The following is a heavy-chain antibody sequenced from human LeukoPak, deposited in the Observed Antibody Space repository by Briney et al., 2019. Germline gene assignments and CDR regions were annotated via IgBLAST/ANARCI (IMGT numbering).Heavy chain of an antibody. CDR3: ARGAVGGFGGQPPYHYYGMDV. CDR2: ISNSGSTI. V-gene: IGHV3-48*02. J-gene: IGHJ6*02. Sequence: GGSLRLSCTASVFPFSAYAMNWVRQAPGKGLEWISYISNSGSTIYYADSAKGRFTISRDNAKNPLYLQMNSLRDEDTALYYCARGAVGGFGGQPPYHYYGMDVWGQGTTVIVSS. D-gene: IGHD3-10*01. CDR1: VFPFSAYA.